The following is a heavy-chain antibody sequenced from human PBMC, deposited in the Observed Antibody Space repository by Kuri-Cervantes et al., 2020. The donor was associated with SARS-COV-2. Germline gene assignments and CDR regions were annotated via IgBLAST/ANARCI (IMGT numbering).Heavy chain of an antibody. CDR2: INHSGST. V-gene: IGHV4-34*01. CDR3: AKVLGGSTSLRFDD. D-gene: IGHD3-16*02. CDR1: GGSFSGYY. Sequence: GSLRLSCAVYGGSFSGYYWSWIRQPPGKGLEWIGEINHSGSTNYNPSLKSRVTMSIDTSKNQFSLRLTSVTAADTAVYYCAKVLGGSTSLRFDDWGQGTLVTVSS. J-gene: IGHJ4*02.